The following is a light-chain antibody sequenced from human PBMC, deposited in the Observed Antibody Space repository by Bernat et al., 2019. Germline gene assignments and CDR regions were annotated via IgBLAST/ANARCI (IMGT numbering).Light chain of an antibody. CDR3: QQLNSFPVT. Sequence: DIQLTQSPPFLSASVGDRVTISCRASQVIGTYLAWYQQKPVKAPKVLIYGASTLQTGVPSRFSGSGSGTEFTLTIDSLQSEDFASYYCQQLNSFPVTFGQGTRLEIK. J-gene: IGKJ5*01. V-gene: IGKV1-9*01. CDR2: GAS. CDR1: QVIGTY.